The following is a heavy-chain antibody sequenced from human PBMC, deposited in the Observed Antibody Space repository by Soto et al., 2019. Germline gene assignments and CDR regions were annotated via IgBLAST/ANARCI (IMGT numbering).Heavy chain of an antibody. CDR1: GFTFSRHW. V-gene: IGHV3-74*01. Sequence: GGSLRLSCAASGFTFSRHWMHWVRQPPGKGLVWVSRLDGDGSTTTYADFVKGRFTISRDNVENTLYLHMNSLREDDTAVYYCVKGEQQLGEGFDLFDYWGPGTLVTVSS. CDR3: VKGEQQLGEGFDLFDY. D-gene: IGHD6-13*01. CDR2: LDGDGSTT. J-gene: IGHJ4*02.